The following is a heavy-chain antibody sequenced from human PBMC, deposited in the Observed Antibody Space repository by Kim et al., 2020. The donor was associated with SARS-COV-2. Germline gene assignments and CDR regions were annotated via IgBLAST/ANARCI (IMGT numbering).Heavy chain of an antibody. Sequence: TSTTPSLKRRVTISVDTSKSQFSLKLGSVTAADTAVYYCASVYSSGTDYWGQGTLVTVSS. CDR2: T. J-gene: IGHJ4*02. CDR3: ASVYSSGTDY. V-gene: IGHV4-39*01. D-gene: IGHD6-19*01.